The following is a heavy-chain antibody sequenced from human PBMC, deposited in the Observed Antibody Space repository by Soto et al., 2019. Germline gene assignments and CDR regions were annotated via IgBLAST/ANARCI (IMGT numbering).Heavy chain of an antibody. J-gene: IGHJ6*02. CDR3: AREDDGGDRDYYGLDV. CDR2: IHYTGSI. V-gene: IGHV4-30-4*08. D-gene: IGHD2-21*02. CDR1: GGSISSEYFH. Sequence: QVQLHQSGPGLVEPSQTLSLTCAVSGGSISSEYFHWTWIRQSPGKGLEWIGYIHYTGSIMYNPSFKSRLTMAVDTTKNQFSLQLTSVTAADTAVYFCAREDDGGDRDYYGLDVWDQGTTVTVSS.